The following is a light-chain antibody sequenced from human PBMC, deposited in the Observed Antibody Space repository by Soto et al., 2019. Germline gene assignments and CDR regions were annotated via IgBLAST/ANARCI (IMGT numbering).Light chain of an antibody. V-gene: IGKV3-15*01. Sequence: EIVMTQSPATLSVSPGERATLSCRASQRVSSNLAWYQQKPGQAPRLLIYGASTRATGIPARFSGSGSGTEFTLNFSSLQSEDFAVYYCQQYNNWPTTFGQGTKRQSK. CDR3: QQYNNWPTT. J-gene: IGKJ2*01. CDR2: GAS. CDR1: QRVSSN.